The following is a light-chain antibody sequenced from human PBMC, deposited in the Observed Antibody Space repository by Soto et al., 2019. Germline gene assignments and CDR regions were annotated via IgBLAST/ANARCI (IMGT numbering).Light chain of an antibody. CDR1: SSDVGGYNY. J-gene: IGLJ2*01. Sequence: QSALTQPPSASGSPGQSVTISCTGTSSDVGGYNYVSWYQQHPGKAPKLMIYEVNKRPSGVPDRFSGSKSGNTASLTVSGHQADDEADYYCNSYGGSNNYVVFGGGTKLTVL. V-gene: IGLV2-8*01. CDR2: EVN. CDR3: NSYGGSNNYVV.